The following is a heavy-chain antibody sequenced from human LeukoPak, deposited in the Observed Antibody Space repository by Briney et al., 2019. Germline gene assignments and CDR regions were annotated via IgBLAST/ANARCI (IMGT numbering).Heavy chain of an antibody. CDR1: GGSFSGYY. D-gene: IGHD3-9*01. J-gene: IGHJ4*02. CDR3: ARGSNYDILTGYYGPSWYFDY. Sequence: SETLSLTCAVYGGSFSGYYWSWIRQPPGKGLEWIGEINHSGSTNYNPSLKSRVTISVDTSKNQFSLKLSSVTAADTAVYYCARGSNYDILTGYYGPSWYFDYWGQGTLVTVSS. V-gene: IGHV4-34*01. CDR2: INHSGST.